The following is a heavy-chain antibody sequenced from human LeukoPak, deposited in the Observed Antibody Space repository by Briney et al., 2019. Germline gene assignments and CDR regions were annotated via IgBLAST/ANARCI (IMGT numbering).Heavy chain of an antibody. CDR3: AREATTVITGYFDY. V-gene: IGHV3-66*01. D-gene: IGHD4-17*01. CDR1: GFTVSSNY. J-gene: IGHJ4*02. CDR2: IYSGGST. Sequence: PGGSLRLSCAASGFTVSSNYMSWVRQAPGKGLEWVSVIYSGGSTYYADSVKGRFTISRDNSKNTLYLQMNSLRAEDTAVHYCAREATTVITGYFDYWGQGTLVTVSS.